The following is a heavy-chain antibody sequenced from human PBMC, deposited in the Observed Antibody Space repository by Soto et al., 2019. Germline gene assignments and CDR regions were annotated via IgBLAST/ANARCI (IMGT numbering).Heavy chain of an antibody. V-gene: IGHV3-23*01. J-gene: IGHJ3*02. CDR1: GFTFSSYA. CDR2: ISGSGGST. CDR3: AKNRNLRTRTRNVHDAFDI. Sequence: HPGGSLRLSCAASGFTFSSYAMSWVRQAPGKGLEWVSAISGSGGSTYYADSVKGRFTISRDNSKNTLYLQMNSLRAEDTAVYYCAKNRNLRTRTRNVHDAFDIWGQGTMVTVSS.